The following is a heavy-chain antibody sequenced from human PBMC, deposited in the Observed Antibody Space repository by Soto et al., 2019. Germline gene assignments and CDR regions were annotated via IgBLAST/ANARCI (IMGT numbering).Heavy chain of an antibody. CDR2: ISSSSSYT. CDR1: GFTFSDYY. V-gene: IGHV3-11*05. Sequence: QVQLVESGGGLVKPGGSLRLSCAASGFTFSDYYMSWIRQAPGKGLEWVSYISSSSSYTNYADSVKGRFTISRDNAKNSLYLQMNSLRAEDTAVYYCATWYKVRGVTKNDYWGQGTLVTVSS. J-gene: IGHJ4*02. D-gene: IGHD3-10*01. CDR3: ATWYKVRGVTKNDY.